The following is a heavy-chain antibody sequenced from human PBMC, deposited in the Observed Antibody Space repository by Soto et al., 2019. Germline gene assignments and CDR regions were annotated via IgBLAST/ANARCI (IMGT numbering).Heavy chain of an antibody. CDR3: AGRRYDFWSGYPGVGWYFDL. Sequence: PSETLSLTCAFYGGSFSGYYWSRIRQPPGKGLEWIGEINHSGSTNYNPSLKSQVTISVDTSKNQFSLKLSSVTAADTAVYYCAGRRYDFWSGYPGVGWYFDLWGRGTLVTVSS. CDR1: GGSFSGYY. V-gene: IGHV4-34*01. J-gene: IGHJ2*01. D-gene: IGHD3-3*01. CDR2: INHSGST.